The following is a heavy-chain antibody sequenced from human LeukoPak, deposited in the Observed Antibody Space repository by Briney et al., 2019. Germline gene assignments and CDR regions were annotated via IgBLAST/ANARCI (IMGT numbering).Heavy chain of an antibody. J-gene: IGHJ1*01. Sequence: GASVKVSCKASGYTFTDYYLHWVRQAPGQGLEWMGWIHPNSGGTNYAQKFQGRVAMTRDTSISTAYMELSSLRSDDTVVYYCARLAAVPGWGQGTLVTVSS. D-gene: IGHD6-19*01. V-gene: IGHV1-2*02. CDR3: ARLAAVPG. CDR1: GYTFTDYY. CDR2: IHPNSGGT.